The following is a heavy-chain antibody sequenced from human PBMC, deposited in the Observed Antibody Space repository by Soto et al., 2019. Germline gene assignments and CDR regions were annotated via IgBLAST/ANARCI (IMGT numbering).Heavy chain of an antibody. CDR2: IWYDGTTK. V-gene: IGHV3-33*01. J-gene: IGHJ4*02. Sequence: GSLRLSCAASGFTLSTYGMHWVRQAPGKGLEWVAVIWYDGTTKYYADSVKGRFTISRDSSKNTLYLQMNSLRAEDTAVYYCATDREGSRYYDFDYWGQGTLVTVSS. CDR3: ATDREGSRYYDFDY. CDR1: GFTLSTYG. D-gene: IGHD6-13*01.